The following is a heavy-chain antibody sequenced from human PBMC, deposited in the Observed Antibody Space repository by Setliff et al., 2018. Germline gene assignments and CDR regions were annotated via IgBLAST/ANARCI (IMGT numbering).Heavy chain of an antibody. D-gene: IGHD6-6*01. CDR2: IYYNGTT. Sequence: SETLSLTCSVSGASISSNYWSWIRQSPGKGPEWIGYIYYNGTTRYSPSLKSRVTISVDTSKNQFSLRLTSVTAADTAVYYCTSTPRGGINITTRAGAFDSWGQGTLVTVSS. CDR3: TSTPRGGINITTRAGAFDS. CDR1: GASISSNY. J-gene: IGHJ4*02. V-gene: IGHV4-59*01.